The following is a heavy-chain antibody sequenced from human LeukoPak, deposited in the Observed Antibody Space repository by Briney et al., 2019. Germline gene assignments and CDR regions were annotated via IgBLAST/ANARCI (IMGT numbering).Heavy chain of an antibody. CDR3: ASTGYYDPTRI. V-gene: IGHV4-34*01. Sequence: SETLSLTCAVYGGSFSGYYWSWIRQPPGKGLEWIGSIYYSGSTYYNPSLKSRVTISVDTSKNQFSLKLSSVTAADTAVYYCASTGYYDPTRIWGQGTMVTVSS. D-gene: IGHD3-22*01. CDR2: IYYSGST. J-gene: IGHJ3*02. CDR1: GGSFSGYY.